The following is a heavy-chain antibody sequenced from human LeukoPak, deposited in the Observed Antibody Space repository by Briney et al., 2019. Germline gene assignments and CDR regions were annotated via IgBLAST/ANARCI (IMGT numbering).Heavy chain of an antibody. CDR2: INSDGSST. Sequence: PGGSLRLSCAASGFTFSSYWMHWVRQAPGKGLVWVSRINSDGSSTSYADSVKARFTISRDNANNTIYLQMNSVRAEDTSVYYCATRYCSGGSCPWGQGTLVTVSS. D-gene: IGHD2-15*01. J-gene: IGHJ5*02. CDR1: GFTFSSYW. V-gene: IGHV3-74*01. CDR3: ATRYCSGGSCP.